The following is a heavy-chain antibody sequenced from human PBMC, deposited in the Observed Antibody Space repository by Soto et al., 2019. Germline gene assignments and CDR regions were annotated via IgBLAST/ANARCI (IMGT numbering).Heavy chain of an antibody. V-gene: IGHV3-66*01. J-gene: IGHJ6*03. Sequence: GESLKISCAASGFTVSSNYMSWVRQAPGKGLEWVSVIYSGGSTYYADSVKGRFTISRDNSKNTLYLQMNSLRAEDTAVYYCASSRLGGSSIAARRDYYYYYMDVWGKGTTVTVSS. CDR2: IYSGGST. CDR1: GFTVSSNY. D-gene: IGHD6-6*01. CDR3: ASSRLGGSSIAARRDYYYYYMDV.